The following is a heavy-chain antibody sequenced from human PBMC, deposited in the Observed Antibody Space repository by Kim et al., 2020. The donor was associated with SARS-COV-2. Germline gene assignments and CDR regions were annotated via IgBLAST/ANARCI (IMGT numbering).Heavy chain of an antibody. V-gene: IGHV4-61*07. D-gene: IGHD6-13*01. Sequence: YTPPLRGRVTISGDTSKNQFSLKLSSVTAADTALYYCARHGSSYEYFFDYWGQGSLVTVSS. CDR3: ARHGSSYEYFFDY. J-gene: IGHJ4*02.